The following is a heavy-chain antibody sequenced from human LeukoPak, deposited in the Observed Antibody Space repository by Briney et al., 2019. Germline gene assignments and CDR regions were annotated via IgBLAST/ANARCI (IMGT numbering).Heavy chain of an antibody. CDR3: ARARNYYDSSGYYYPGY. V-gene: IGHV3-11*01. CDR2: ISSSGSTI. CDR1: GFTFSDYY. J-gene: IGHJ4*02. D-gene: IGHD3-22*01. Sequence: GGSLRLSCAASGFTFSDYYMSWIRQASGKGLEWVSYISSSGSTIYYADSVKGRFTISRDNAKNSLYLQMNSLRAEDTAVYYCARARNYYDSSGYYYPGYWGQGTLVTVSS.